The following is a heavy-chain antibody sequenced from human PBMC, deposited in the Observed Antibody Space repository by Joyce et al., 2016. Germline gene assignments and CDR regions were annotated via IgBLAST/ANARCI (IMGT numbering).Heavy chain of an antibody. Sequence: EVQLVQSGAEVKKPGESLKISCKGSRYSFTNYWVGWVRQMPGKGLEWMGIINPGDSHTRYSPSFQGQGTISADKSIRTAYLQWSSLKASDTAIYYCARSLNNWNDLFGGSFDSWGQGTLVTVSS. CDR1: RYSFTNYW. V-gene: IGHV5-51*01. D-gene: IGHD1-20*01. CDR2: INPGDSHT. CDR3: ARSLNNWNDLFGGSFDS. J-gene: IGHJ4*02.